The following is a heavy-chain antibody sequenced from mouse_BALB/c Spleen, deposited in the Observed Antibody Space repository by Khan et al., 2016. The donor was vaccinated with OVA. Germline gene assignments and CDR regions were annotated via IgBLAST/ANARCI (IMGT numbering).Heavy chain of an antibody. J-gene: IGHJ3*01. V-gene: IGHV5-6*01. CDR3: ARLAYYYNSGGFAY. CDR2: ISSGGHYT. CDR1: GFTFSTYG. D-gene: IGHD1-1*01. Sequence: EVELVESGGDLVKPGGSLKLSCAASGFTFSTYGMSWVRQTPDMRLEWVATISSGGHYTYYPDSVKGRFTISRDNAKKTLYLQMSSLKSEDTAIYYCARLAYYYNSGGFAYWGQGTLVTVSA.